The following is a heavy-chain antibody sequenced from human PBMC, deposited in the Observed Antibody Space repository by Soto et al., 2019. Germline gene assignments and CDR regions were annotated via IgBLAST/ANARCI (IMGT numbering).Heavy chain of an antibody. Sequence: GGSLRLSCAASGFTFSSYGMHWVRQAPGKGLEWVAVIWYDGSNKYYADSVKGRFTISKDNSKNTLYLQMNSLRAEDTAVYYCARGPHIVVVTAFDHWGQGTLVTVSS. D-gene: IGHD2-21*02. J-gene: IGHJ4*02. V-gene: IGHV3-33*01. CDR3: ARGPHIVVVTAFDH. CDR1: GFTFSSYG. CDR2: IWYDGSNK.